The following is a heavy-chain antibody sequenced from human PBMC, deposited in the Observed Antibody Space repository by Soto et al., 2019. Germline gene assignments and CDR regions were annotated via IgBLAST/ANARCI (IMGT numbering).Heavy chain of an antibody. CDR1: GGTFSSYA. D-gene: IGHD3-22*01. CDR3: ARVDYYDSSGSDSDY. V-gene: IGHV1-69*13. J-gene: IGHJ4*02. Sequence: VASVKVSCKASGGTFSSYAISWVRQAPGQGLEWMGGIIPIFGTANYAQKFQGRVTITADESTSTAYMELSSLRSEDTAVYYCARVDYYDSSGSDSDYWGQGTLVTVSS. CDR2: IIPIFGTA.